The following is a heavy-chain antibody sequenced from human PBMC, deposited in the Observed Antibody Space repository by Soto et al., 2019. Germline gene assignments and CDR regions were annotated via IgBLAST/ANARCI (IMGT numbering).Heavy chain of an antibody. V-gene: IGHV4-61*01. CDR1: GGSVSNKTYY. J-gene: IGHJ4*02. CDR3: ARTTAVPNTLRSRYFFDY. D-gene: IGHD4-17*01. CDR2: VYYSGTT. Sequence: PSETLSLTCSVSGGSVSNKTYYWSWLRQPPGKGLEWIGYVYYSGTTNYNPSPKSRVTISVDMSKNQFSLRLSSVTAADTALYFCARTTAVPNTLRSRYFFDYWGQGTLVTVSS.